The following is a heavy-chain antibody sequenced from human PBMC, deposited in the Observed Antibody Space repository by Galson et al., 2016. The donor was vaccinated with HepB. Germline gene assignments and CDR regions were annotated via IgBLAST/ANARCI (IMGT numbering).Heavy chain of an antibody. V-gene: IGHV3-74*01. CDR2: ISGDGSST. Sequence: SLRLSCAASGFTFSNHWMHWVRQAPGKGLVWVSRISGDGSSTSYADSVKGRFTISRDNAKNSLYVQMNRLRVEDTALYYCARDPGYITAAPFFDYWGQGTLVTVSS. D-gene: IGHD5-24*01. CDR3: ARDPGYITAAPFFDY. J-gene: IGHJ4*02. CDR1: GFTFSNHW.